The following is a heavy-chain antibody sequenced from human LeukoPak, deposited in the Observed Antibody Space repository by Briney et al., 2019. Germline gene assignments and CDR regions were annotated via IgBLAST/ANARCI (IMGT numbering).Heavy chain of an antibody. CDR3: AKDTDDYLLD. CDR1: GFTFSNYG. Sequence: GSLRLSCVASGFTFSNYGMHWVRQPPGKGLEWVAIISYDGSNQYYVDSVKGRFTISRDNSKNTVYLQLNSLTAEDTAIYYCAKDTDDYLLDWGQGTLVTVSS. J-gene: IGHJ4*02. D-gene: IGHD5-12*01. CDR2: ISYDGSNQ. V-gene: IGHV3-30*18.